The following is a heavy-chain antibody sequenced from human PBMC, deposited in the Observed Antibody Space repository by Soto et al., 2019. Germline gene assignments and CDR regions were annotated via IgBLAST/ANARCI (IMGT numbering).Heavy chain of an antibody. V-gene: IGHV4-30-4*01. J-gene: IGHJ5*02. Sequence: SETLSLTCTVSGGSISSGDYYWSWIRQPPGKGLEWIGYIYYSGSTYYNPSLKSRVTISVDTSKNQFSLKLSSATAADTAVYYCARVIPKGYCSSTSCYKQNWFDPWGQGTLVTVSS. CDR2: IYYSGST. CDR3: ARVIPKGYCSSTSCYKQNWFDP. D-gene: IGHD2-2*02. CDR1: GGSISSGDYY.